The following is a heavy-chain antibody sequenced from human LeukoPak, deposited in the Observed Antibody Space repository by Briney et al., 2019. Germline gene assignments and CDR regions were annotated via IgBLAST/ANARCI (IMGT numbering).Heavy chain of an antibody. V-gene: IGHV1-18*01. CDR2: NSAYNGNT. J-gene: IGHJ4*02. CDR3: ARAASGSGWYGGDY. D-gene: IGHD6-19*01. CDR1: GGTFSSYT. Sequence: ASVKVSCKASGGTFSSYTISWVRQAPGQGLEWMGWNSAYNGNTNYEQKLQGRVTVTTDTSTSTVYMELRSLRSDDTAVYYCARAASGSGWYGGDYWGQGTLVTVSS.